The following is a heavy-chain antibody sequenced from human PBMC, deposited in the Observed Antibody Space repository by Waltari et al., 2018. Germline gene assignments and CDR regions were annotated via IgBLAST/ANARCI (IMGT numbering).Heavy chain of an antibody. D-gene: IGHD6-13*01. CDR2: IYSGGSST. CDR1: GFTFSSYA. J-gene: IGHJ4*02. CDR3: AKEGGGSSWFDY. Sequence: EVQLLESGGGLVQPGGSLRLSCAASGFTFSSYAMSWVRQAPGKGLEWVSVIYSGGSSTYYADSVKGRFTISRDNSKNTLYLQMNSLRAEDTAVYYCAKEGGGSSWFDYWGQGTLVTVSS. V-gene: IGHV3-23*03.